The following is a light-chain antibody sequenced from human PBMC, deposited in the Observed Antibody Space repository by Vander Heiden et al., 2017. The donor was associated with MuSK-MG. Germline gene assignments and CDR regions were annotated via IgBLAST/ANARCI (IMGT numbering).Light chain of an antibody. Sequence: QSALPQPPSSSRPPGHSVTISSPGARSAIGGWDYVSWYQQSAGKAPQLIIYEVTKRPSGVPDRFSGSKSGDTASLTVSGLQSEDEAYYYCASYAGSETVVVFGGGTKLTVL. CDR2: EVT. V-gene: IGLV2-8*01. CDR1: RSAIGGWDY. CDR3: ASYAGSETVVV. J-gene: IGLJ2*01.